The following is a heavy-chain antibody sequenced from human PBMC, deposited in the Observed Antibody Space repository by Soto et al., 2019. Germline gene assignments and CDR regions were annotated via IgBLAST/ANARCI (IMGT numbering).Heavy chain of an antibody. D-gene: IGHD6-13*01. Sequence: QVQLQESGPGLVKPSETLSLTCTVSGGSINNYYWSWIRQPPGKGLEWIAYIFSTGTTSYNPSLKSRGSASVDTSKNQVYLHLNSVTAADTAVYYCARHPQVPYCQQGLDYWGQGTLVTVTS. CDR1: GGSINNYY. CDR3: ARHPQVPYCQQGLDY. CDR2: IFSTGTT. J-gene: IGHJ4*02. V-gene: IGHV4-59*08.